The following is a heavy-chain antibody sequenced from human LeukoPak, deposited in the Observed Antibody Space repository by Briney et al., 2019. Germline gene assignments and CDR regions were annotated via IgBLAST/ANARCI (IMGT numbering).Heavy chain of an antibody. Sequence: ASVKVSCKVSGYTLTELSMHWVRQAPGQGLEWMGIINPSGGSTSYAQKFQGRVTMTRDTSTSTVYMELSSLRSEDTAVYYCARDVTTVTSYYYYGMDVWGQGTTVTVSS. V-gene: IGHV1-46*01. D-gene: IGHD4-17*01. CDR3: ARDVTTVTSYYYYGMDV. CDR1: GYTLTELS. J-gene: IGHJ6*02. CDR2: INPSGGST.